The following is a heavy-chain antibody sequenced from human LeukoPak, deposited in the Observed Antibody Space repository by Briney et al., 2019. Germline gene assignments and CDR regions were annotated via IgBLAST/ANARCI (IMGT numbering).Heavy chain of an antibody. J-gene: IGHJ5*02. CDR1: GGSISSYY. Sequence: SETLSLTCTVSGGSISSYYWSWIRQPAGKGLEWIGRIYTSGSTNYNPSLKSRVTMSVDTSKNQFSLRLSSVTAADTAVYYCARDPGYCSSTSCRRANWFDPWGQGTLVTVSS. CDR2: IYTSGST. V-gene: IGHV4-4*07. CDR3: ARDPGYCSSTSCRRANWFDP. D-gene: IGHD2-2*01.